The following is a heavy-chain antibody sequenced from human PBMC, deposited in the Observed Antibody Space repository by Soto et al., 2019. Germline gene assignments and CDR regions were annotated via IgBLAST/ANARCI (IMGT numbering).Heavy chain of an antibody. CDR3: ARAPPVATITYFDY. CDR2: IIPILGIA. CDR1: GGTFSSYT. Sequence: QVQLVQSGAEVKKPGSSVKVSCKASGGTFSSYTISWVRQAPGQGLEWMGRIIPILGIANYAQKFQGRVTNTADKSTSTAYMELSSLRSEDTAVYYCARAPPVATITYFDYWGQGTLVTVSS. D-gene: IGHD5-12*01. J-gene: IGHJ4*02. V-gene: IGHV1-69*02.